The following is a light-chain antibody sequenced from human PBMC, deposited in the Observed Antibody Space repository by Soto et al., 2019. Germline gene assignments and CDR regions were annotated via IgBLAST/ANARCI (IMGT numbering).Light chain of an antibody. V-gene: IGKV3-20*01. CDR2: DAS. J-gene: IGKJ4*01. Sequence: EIVLTQSPGTLSLSPGERATLSCRASRSVGNNYLAWYQQRPGQAPNLLIYDASNRATGIPDRFSGSGSGIDFTLTITRLEPEDSAMYYCQQYAYSPLNFGGGTKVDIK. CDR3: QQYAYSPLN. CDR1: RSVGNNY.